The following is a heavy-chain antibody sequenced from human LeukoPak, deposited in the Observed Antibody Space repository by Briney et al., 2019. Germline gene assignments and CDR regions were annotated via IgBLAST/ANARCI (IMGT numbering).Heavy chain of an antibody. CDR1: GFTFSSYT. V-gene: IGHV3-30-3*01. J-gene: IGHJ5*02. D-gene: IGHD2-8*01. Sequence: GGSLRLSCAASGFTFSSYTMHWVRQAPGKGLEWVAVISYDGTNKYYADSVKGRFTVSRDNSKNTLYLQMNSLRAEDTAVYYCVSNSPPVRCPLSWGQGTLVTVSS. CDR3: VSNSPPVRCPLS. CDR2: ISYDGTNK.